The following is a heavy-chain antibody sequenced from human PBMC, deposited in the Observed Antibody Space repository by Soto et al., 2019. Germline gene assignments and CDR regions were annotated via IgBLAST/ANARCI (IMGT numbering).Heavy chain of an antibody. CDR2: ISDDGSRT. J-gene: IGHJ4*02. Sequence: EVQLLESGGGLVQPGGSLRLSCAASGFSFSTFEMSWVRQAPGRGLEWVSFISDDGSRTYYADAVKGRFTISRDNSMRPLYLQTNSLTAEDTAVYACVKGGWFDFWGQGALVTVSS. V-gene: IGHV3-23*01. CDR3: VKGGWFDF. CDR1: GFSFSTFE. D-gene: IGHD2-15*01.